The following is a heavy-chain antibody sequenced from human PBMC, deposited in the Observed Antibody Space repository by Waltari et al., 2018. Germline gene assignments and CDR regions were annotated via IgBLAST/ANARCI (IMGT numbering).Heavy chain of an antibody. CDR2: ISGTGSST. CDR3: ARLRSGWRLDY. CDR1: GFTFSSYA. D-gene: IGHD6-19*01. Sequence: EVQLLESGGGLVQPGGSLRLSCAASGFTFSSYAMAWVRQAPGKGLEWVSVISGTGSSTYYAGSVKGHFTIYRDNSNSTLYLQMNSLRAVAMAIYYCARLRSGWRLDYWGQGTLVTVFS. V-gene: IGHV3-23*01. J-gene: IGHJ4*02.